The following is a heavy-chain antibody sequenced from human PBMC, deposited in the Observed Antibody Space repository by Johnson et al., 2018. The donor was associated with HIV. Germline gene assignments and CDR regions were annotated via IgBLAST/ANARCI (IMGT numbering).Heavy chain of an antibody. V-gene: IGHV3-30*14. CDR3: ARAYTYGAFDI. CDR2: ISYDGSNK. Sequence: QMQLVESGGGVVQPGRSLRLSCAASGFTFSSFAIHWVRQAPGKGLEWVAVISYDGSNKYYADSVKGRFTISRDNSKNTLYLQMNSLRVDDTAIYYCARAYTYGAFDIWGQGTMVTVSS. CDR1: GFTFSSFA. J-gene: IGHJ3*02. D-gene: IGHD5-18*01.